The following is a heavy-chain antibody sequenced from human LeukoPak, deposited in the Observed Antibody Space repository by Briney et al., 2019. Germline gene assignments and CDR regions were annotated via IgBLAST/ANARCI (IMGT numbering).Heavy chain of an antibody. CDR2: ISGSGGST. D-gene: IGHD3-3*01. CDR1: GFTFSSYA. CDR3: AKDLERITIFGVVSNWFDP. V-gene: IGHV3-23*01. J-gene: IGHJ5*02. Sequence: GGSLRPSCAASGFTFSSYAMSWVRQAPGKGLEWVSAISGSGGSTYYADSVKGRFTTSRDNSKNTLYLQMNSLRAEDTAVYYCAKDLERITIFGVVSNWFDPWGQGTLVTVSS.